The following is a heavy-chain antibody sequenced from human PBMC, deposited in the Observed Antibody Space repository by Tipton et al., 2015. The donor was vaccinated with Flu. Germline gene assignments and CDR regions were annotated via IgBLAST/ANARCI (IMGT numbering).Heavy chain of an antibody. D-gene: IGHD1-1*01. CDR1: GDSISTTIYY. V-gene: IGHV4-39*07. CDR2: IYYSGTT. Sequence: TLSLTCTVSGDSISTTIYYWGWVRQPPGKGLEWIGSIYYSGTTYYNPSLKSRVTISVDSSKNEFSLTLASLTAADTAVYYCARDLWNDRRAYYYYGVDGWGQGTTVTVSS. J-gene: IGHJ6*02. CDR3: ARDLWNDRRAYYYYGVDG.